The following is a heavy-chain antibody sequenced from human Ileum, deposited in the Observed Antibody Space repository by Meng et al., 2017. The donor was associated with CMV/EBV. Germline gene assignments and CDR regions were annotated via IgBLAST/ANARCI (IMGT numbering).Heavy chain of an antibody. V-gene: IGHV4-39*01. Sequence: GSLRLSCSVSNDSINNINYYWGWVRQSPGKGLEWIGSMFHSGSSYYNPSLKSRLTMSVDTSKNQFFLKMTSVTAADTAVYYCVRLLTLVVWGFDHWGQGAKVTVSS. CDR1: NDSINNINYY. D-gene: IGHD4/OR15-4a*01. J-gene: IGHJ4*02. CDR3: VRLLTLVVWGFDH. CDR2: MFHSGSS.